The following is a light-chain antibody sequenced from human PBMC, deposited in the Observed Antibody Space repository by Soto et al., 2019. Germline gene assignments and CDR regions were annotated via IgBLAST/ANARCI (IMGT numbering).Light chain of an antibody. Sequence: EIVMTQSPASLSVPPGERATLSCRASQSVSTNFAWYLQKPGQAPRLLIYGASTRATAIPARFSGSGSGTEFTLSISSLQSEDFAVYYCQQYNTWPRTFGQGTKVETK. CDR3: QQYNTWPRT. J-gene: IGKJ1*01. CDR1: QSVSTN. V-gene: IGKV3-15*01. CDR2: GAS.